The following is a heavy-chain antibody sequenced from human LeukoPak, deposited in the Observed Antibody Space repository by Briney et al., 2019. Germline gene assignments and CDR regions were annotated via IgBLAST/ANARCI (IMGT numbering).Heavy chain of an antibody. CDR3: ARGVLPGGFDY. CDR2: INNDGSRT. J-gene: IGHJ4*02. CDR1: GFTLSNSW. D-gene: IGHD7-27*01. Sequence: GGSLRLSCAASGFTLSNSWMFWVRQAPGKGLVWVSDINNDGSRTSYADSVKGRFTISRDGAKNTLFLQMNSLRAEDTAVYYCARGVLPGGFDYWGQGTLVTVSS. V-gene: IGHV3-74*01.